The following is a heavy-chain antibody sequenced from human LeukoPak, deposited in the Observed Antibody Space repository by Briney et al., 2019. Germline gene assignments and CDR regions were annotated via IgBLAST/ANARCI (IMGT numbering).Heavy chain of an antibody. CDR1: GFTVSSNY. CDR2: IYSGGST. V-gene: IGHV3-53*01. Sequence: GGSLRLSCAASGFTVSSNYMSWVRQAPGKGLEWVSVIYSGGSTYYADSVKGRFTISRDNSKNTLYLQMSSPRAEDTAVYYCARGSNKRYMDVWGKGTTVTVSS. D-gene: IGHD2/OR15-2a*01. J-gene: IGHJ6*03. CDR3: ARGSNKRYMDV.